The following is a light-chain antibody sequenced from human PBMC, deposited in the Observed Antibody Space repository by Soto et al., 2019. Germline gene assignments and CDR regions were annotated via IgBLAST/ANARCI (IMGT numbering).Light chain of an antibody. V-gene: IGLV1-40*01. CDR2: GNS. J-gene: IGLJ2*01. CDR3: QSYDSSLSGSV. Sequence: QSVLTQPPSVSGAPGQRVTISCTGSSSNIGAGYDVHWYQQLPGTAPNLLIYGNSNRPSGVPDRFSGSKSGTSAPLAITGLQAEDEADYYCQSYDSSLSGSVFGGGTKLTVL. CDR1: SSNIGAGYD.